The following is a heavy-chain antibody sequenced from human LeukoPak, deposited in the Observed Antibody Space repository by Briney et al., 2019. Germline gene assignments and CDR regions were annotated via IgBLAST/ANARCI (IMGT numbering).Heavy chain of an antibody. V-gene: IGHV4-4*09. J-gene: IGHJ6*02. Sequence: PSETLSLTCTVSGGSISSYYWSWIRQPPGKGLEWIGYIYTSGSTNYNPSLKSRVTISVDTSKNQFSLKLSSVTAADTAVYYCARGLAYCGGDCYRGRPFHQRGMDVWGQGTTVTVSS. D-gene: IGHD2-21*02. CDR1: GGSISSYY. CDR3: ARGLAYCGGDCYRGRPFHQRGMDV. CDR2: IYTSGST.